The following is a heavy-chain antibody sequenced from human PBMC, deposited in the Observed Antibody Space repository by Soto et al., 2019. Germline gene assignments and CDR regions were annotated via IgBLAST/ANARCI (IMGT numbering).Heavy chain of an antibody. CDR3: AKDKWIVEIYADV. Sequence: PGGSLRLSCEASGFSFSTSGMHWVRQAPGKGLEWVAVISSDGSIKSYSDSVKGRFTISRDNSKNTVYLQMNSLRDEDTDVYHCAKDKWIVEIYADVWGQGTTVTVS. CDR1: GFSFSTSG. D-gene: IGHD3-16*01. V-gene: IGHV3-30*18. J-gene: IGHJ6*02. CDR2: ISSDGSIK.